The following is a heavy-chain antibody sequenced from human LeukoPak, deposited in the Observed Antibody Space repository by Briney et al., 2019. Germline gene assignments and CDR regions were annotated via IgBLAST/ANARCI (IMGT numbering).Heavy chain of an antibody. J-gene: IGHJ4*02. CDR1: CVSTSSYY. CDR3: ARVKRDGYKLDY. V-gene: IGHV4-59*01. D-gene: IGHD5-24*01. Sequence: SETLSLTCTVSCVSTSSYYWSWIRQPPGKGLEWIGYIYYSGSTNYNPSLKSRVTISVDTSKNQFSLKLSSVTAAGTAVYYCARVKRDGYKLDYWGQGTLVTVSS. CDR2: IYYSGST.